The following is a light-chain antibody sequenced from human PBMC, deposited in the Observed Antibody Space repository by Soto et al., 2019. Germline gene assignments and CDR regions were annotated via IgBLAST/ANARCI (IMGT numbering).Light chain of an antibody. CDR1: QSISSW. V-gene: IGKV1-5*03. Sequence: DIPMTQSPSILSASVGDRVTITCRASQSISSWLAWYQQKPGTAPKLLIYAASTLESGVPSRFSGSRSGTEFTLTVSSLQPDDFATYFCQQYNDSFPYTFGQGTKVDIK. CDR3: QQYNDSFPYT. CDR2: AAS. J-gene: IGKJ2*01.